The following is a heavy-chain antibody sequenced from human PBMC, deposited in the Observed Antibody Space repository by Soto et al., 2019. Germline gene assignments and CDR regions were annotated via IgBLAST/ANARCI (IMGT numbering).Heavy chain of an antibody. D-gene: IGHD6-13*01. J-gene: IGHJ6*02. Sequence: GGSLRLSCAASGFTFSSYAMSWVRQAPGKGLEWVSAISGSGGSTYYADSVKGRFTISRDNSKNTLYLQMNSLRAEDTAVYYCAKGNGIAAADPGWRYYGMDVWGQGTTVTVSS. CDR1: GFTFSSYA. CDR3: AKGNGIAAADPGWRYYGMDV. CDR2: ISGSGGST. V-gene: IGHV3-23*01.